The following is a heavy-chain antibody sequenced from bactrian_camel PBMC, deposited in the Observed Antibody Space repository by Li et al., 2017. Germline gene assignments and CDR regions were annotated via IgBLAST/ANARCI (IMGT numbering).Heavy chain of an antibody. CDR1: GDTIGRYC. CDR3: AARGPPYSDGFGRAFSSADDYNN. D-gene: IGHD2*01. Sequence: HVQLVESGGGSVQVGGSLTLACVASGDTIGRYCMGWFRQIPDREREGVAGIESDGSTSYADSVKGRFTISQDSAKNILYLQMHSLKPEDTAMYFCAARGPPYSDGFGRAFSSADDYNNWGQGTQVTVS. J-gene: IGHJ4*01. V-gene: IGHV3S55*01. CDR2: IESDGST.